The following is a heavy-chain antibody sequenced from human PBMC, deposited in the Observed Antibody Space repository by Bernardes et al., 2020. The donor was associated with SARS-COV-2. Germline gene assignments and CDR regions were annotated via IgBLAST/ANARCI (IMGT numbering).Heavy chain of an antibody. CDR3: TNGLDN. J-gene: IGHJ4*02. CDR1: GFTLSGSS. Sequence: GGSLRLSCAASGFTLSGSSLHWVRQPSGQGMEWVGRIRGKANRDATTYCASVKGRFSISRDDSNNTAYLHMNSLKAEDTAVYLCTNGLDNWGQGTLVTVSS. CDR2: IRGKANRDAT. V-gene: IGHV3-73*01.